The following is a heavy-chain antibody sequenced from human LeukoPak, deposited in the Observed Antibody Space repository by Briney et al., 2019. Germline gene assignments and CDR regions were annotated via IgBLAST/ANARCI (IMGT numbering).Heavy chain of an antibody. Sequence: ASVKVSCKASGYTFTGYYMHWVRQAPGQGLEWMGWINPNSGGTNYAQKFQGRVTMTRDTSISTAYMELSRLRSDDTAVYYCAGVPYSSSSYYFDYWGQGTLVTVSS. D-gene: IGHD6-6*01. V-gene: IGHV1-2*02. CDR1: GYTFTGYY. J-gene: IGHJ4*02. CDR2: INPNSGGT. CDR3: AGVPYSSSSYYFDY.